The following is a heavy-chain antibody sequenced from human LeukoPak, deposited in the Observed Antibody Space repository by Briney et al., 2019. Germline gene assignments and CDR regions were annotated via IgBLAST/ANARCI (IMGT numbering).Heavy chain of an antibody. CDR3: ATLGYCSGGSCYPTFDY. CDR1: GYTFTGYF. V-gene: IGHV1-2*06. CDR2: INPNSGGT. J-gene: IGHJ4*02. Sequence: ASVKVSCKASGYTFTGYFIHWVRQAPGQGLEWMGRINPNSGGTNYAQKFQGRVTVTRDTSISTAYMELSRLRSDDTAVYYCATLGYCSGGSCYPTFDYWGQGTLVTVSS. D-gene: IGHD2-15*01.